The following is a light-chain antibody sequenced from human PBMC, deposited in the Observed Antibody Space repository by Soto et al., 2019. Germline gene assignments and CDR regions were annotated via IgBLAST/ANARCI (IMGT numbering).Light chain of an antibody. CDR2: RNN. V-gene: IGLV1-47*01. CDR1: SSNIGSNF. J-gene: IGLJ2*01. CDR3: AAWDDSLSGVV. Sequence: QSVLTQPPSASGTHGQRVTISCSGSSSNIGSNFIYWYQQLPGTAPKLLIYRNNERPSGVPDRFSGSKSGTSASLAISGLRSEDEADYHCAAWDDSLSGVVFGGGTKVTVL.